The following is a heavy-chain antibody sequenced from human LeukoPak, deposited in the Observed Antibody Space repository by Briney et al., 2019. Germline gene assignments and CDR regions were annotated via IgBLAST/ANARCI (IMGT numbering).Heavy chain of an antibody. D-gene: IGHD2-15*01. CDR2: ISGSGGST. CDR1: GFTFSSYA. J-gene: IGHJ4*02. CDR3: AKDLLGYCSGGSCYPSYFDY. V-gene: IGHV3-23*01. Sequence: PGGSLRLSCAASGFTFSSYAMSWVRQAPGKGPEWVSAISGSGGSTYYADSVKGRFTISRDNSKNTLYLQMNSLRAGDTAVYYCAKDLLGYCSGGSCYPSYFDYWGQGTLVTVSS.